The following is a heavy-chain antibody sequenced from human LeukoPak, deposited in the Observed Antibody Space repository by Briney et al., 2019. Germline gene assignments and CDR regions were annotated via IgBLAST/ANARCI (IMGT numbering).Heavy chain of an antibody. V-gene: IGHV1-2*02. CDR3: ARVLDFWSGYGDY. Sequence: ASVKVSCKASGYTFTGYYMHWVRQAPGQGLEWMGWINPNSGGTNYAQKFQGRVTMTRDTSISTAYMEPSRLRSDDTAVYYCARVLDFWSGYGDYWGQGTLVTVSS. J-gene: IGHJ4*02. CDR2: INPNSGGT. D-gene: IGHD3-3*01. CDR1: GYTFTGYY.